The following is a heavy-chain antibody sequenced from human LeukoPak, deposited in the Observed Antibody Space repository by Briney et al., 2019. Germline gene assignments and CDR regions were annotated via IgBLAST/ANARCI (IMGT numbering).Heavy chain of an antibody. CDR2: IYKTGST. CDR3: ARGNNWNLSFDY. D-gene: IGHD1-7*01. Sequence: PSETLSLTCTVSGGSLNSDGYYWTWIRQPPGKGLEWIGYIYKTGSTTYNPSLKSRVTMSVERSQNQFSLKVSSVTVADTAVYYCARGNNWNLSFDYWGQGSLVTVSS. J-gene: IGHJ4*02. V-gene: IGHV4-30-2*01. CDR1: GGSLNSDGYY.